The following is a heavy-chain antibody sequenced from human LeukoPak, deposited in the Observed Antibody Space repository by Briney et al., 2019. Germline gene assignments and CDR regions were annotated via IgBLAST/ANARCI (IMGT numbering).Heavy chain of an antibody. CDR2: ISGSGDGT. V-gene: IGHV3-23*01. CDR3: AKESIVVVVAATPSWFDP. CDR1: GFTFRRHA. D-gene: IGHD2-15*01. Sequence: GGSLRLSCAASGFTFRRHAMSWVRQAPGKGLEWVSIISGSGDGTYYADSVKGRFTISRDNSKNTLDLQMNSLRAEDTAVYYCAKESIVVVVAATPSWFDPWGQGTLVTVSS. J-gene: IGHJ5*02.